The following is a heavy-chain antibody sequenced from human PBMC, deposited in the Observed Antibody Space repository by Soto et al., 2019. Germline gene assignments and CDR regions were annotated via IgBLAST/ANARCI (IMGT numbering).Heavy chain of an antibody. CDR3: ARASYYQRPGAFDI. D-gene: IGHD3-10*01. Sequence: QVQLVESGGGLVKPGGSLRLSCAASGFTFSDYYMSWIRQAPGKGLEWVSYISSSGSTIYYADSVKGRFTISRDNAKNSRCLKMNSMRAEDTAVYYCARASYYQRPGAFDIWGQGTMVTVSS. V-gene: IGHV3-11*01. CDR1: GFTFSDYY. J-gene: IGHJ3*02. CDR2: ISSSGSTI.